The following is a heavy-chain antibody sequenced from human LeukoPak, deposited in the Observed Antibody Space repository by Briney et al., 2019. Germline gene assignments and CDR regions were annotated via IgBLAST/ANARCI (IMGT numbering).Heavy chain of an antibody. J-gene: IGHJ4*02. V-gene: IGHV3-33*01. CDR2: IWYDGSNK. CDR3: ARAQVDSSGYYYFDY. Sequence: PGRSLRLSCAASGFTFSSYGMHWVRQAPGKGLEWVAVIWYDGSNKYYADSVKGRFTISRDNSKNTLNLQMNSLRAEDTAVYYCARAQVDSSGYYYFDYWGQGTLVTVSS. CDR1: GFTFSSYG. D-gene: IGHD3-22*01.